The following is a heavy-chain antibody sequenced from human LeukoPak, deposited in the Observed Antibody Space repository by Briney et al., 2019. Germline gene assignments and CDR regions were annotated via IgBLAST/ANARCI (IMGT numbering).Heavy chain of an antibody. Sequence: GGSLRLSCAASGLTFSSYWMSWVRQAPGKGLEWVANIKQDGSEKYYVDSVKGRFTISRDNAKNSLYLQMNSLRAEDTAVYYCARDFPSGTYPLDWGQGTLVTVSS. J-gene: IGHJ4*02. CDR2: IKQDGSEK. V-gene: IGHV3-7*01. D-gene: IGHD1-26*01. CDR3: ARDFPSGTYPLD. CDR1: GLTFSSYW.